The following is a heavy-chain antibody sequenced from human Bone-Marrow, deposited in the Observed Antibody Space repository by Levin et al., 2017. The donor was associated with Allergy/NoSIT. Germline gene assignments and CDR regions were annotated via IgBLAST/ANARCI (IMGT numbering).Heavy chain of an antibody. J-gene: IGHJ3*02. Sequence: SETLSLTCTVSGGSISSYYWSWIRQPAGKGLEWIGRIYTSGSTNYNPSLKSRVTMSVDTSKNQFSLKLSSVTAADTAVYYCARDSPYDFWSGFTPHDGSYDAFDIWGQGTMVTVSS. D-gene: IGHD3-3*01. CDR3: ARDSPYDFWSGFTPHDGSYDAFDI. CDR1: GGSISSYY. CDR2: IYTSGST. V-gene: IGHV4-4*07.